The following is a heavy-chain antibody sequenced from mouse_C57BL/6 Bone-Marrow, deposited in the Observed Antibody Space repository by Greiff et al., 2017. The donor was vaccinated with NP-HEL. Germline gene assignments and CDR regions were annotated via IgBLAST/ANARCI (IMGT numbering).Heavy chain of an antibody. CDR2: ISNGGGST. CDR1: GFTFSDYY. Sequence: EVKLMESGGGLVQPGGSLKLSCAASGFTFSDYYMYWVRQTPEKRLEWVAYISNGGGSTYYPDTVKGRFTISRDNAKNTLYLQMSRLKSEDTAMYYCARRAGSPYWGQGTLVTVSA. CDR3: ARRAGSPY. D-gene: IGHD1-1*01. J-gene: IGHJ3*01. V-gene: IGHV5-12*01.